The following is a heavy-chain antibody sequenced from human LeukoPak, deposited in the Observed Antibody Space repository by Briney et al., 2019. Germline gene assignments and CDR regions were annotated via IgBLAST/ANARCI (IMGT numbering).Heavy chain of an antibody. CDR2: IYYSGST. CDR1: SGSISNSRYY. V-gene: IGHV4-39*01. CDR3: ARAYSSSWYFNWFDP. J-gene: IGHJ5*02. Sequence: SETLSLTCNVSSGSISNSRYYWGWIRQPPGKGLEWIGSIYYSGSTYYNPSLKSRLIISVDTSKNQFSLKVSSVTAADTAVYYCARAYSSSWYFNWFDPWGQGTLVTVSS. D-gene: IGHD6-13*01.